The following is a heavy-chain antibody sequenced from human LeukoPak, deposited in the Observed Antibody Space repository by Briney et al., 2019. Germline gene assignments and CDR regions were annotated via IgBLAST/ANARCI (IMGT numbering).Heavy chain of an antibody. J-gene: IGHJ4*02. V-gene: IGHV3-48*03. CDR3: ARAHNWKYGTFEH. D-gene: IGHD1-7*01. CDR1: GFTFSSYE. CDR2: ISSSGSTI. Sequence: GGSLRLSCAASGFTFSSYEMNWVRQAPGKGLEWVSYISSSGSTIYYADSVKGRFTISRDNAKNSLYLQMNSLRAEDTALYYCARAHNWKYGTFEHWGQGTLVTVSS.